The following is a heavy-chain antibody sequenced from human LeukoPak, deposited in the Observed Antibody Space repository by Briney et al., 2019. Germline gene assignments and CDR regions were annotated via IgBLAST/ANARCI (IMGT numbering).Heavy chain of an antibody. J-gene: IGHJ4*02. CDR3: ARGETDCSSTSCYVYYFDY. V-gene: IGHV4-59*01. Sequence: PSETLSLTCTVSGGSISSYYWSWIRQPPGKGLEWIGYIYYSGSTNYNPSLKSRVTISVDTSKNQFSLKLSSVTAADTAVYYCARGETDCSSTSCYVYYFDYWGQGTLVTVSS. CDR2: IYYSGST. CDR1: GGSISSYY. D-gene: IGHD2-2*01.